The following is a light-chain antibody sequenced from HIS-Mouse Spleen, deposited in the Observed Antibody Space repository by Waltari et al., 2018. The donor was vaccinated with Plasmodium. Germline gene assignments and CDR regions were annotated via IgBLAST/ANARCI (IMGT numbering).Light chain of an antibody. CDR2: EDS. V-gene: IGLV3-10*01. J-gene: IGLJ3*02. CDR1: ALPKKY. Sequence: SYELTQPPSVSVSPGQTARITCSGDALPKKYAYWYQQKSGQAPVLVIYEDSKRTSGIHERFSGSSSGTIATLTISGAQVEDEADYYCYSTDSSGNHRVFGGGTKLTVL. CDR3: YSTDSSGNHRV.